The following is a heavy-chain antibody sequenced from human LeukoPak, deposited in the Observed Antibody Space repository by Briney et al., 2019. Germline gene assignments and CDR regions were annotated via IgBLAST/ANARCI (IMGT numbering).Heavy chain of an antibody. Sequence: SETLSLTCTVSGGSISSYYWSWIRQPAGKGLEWIGRIFTSGSTNYNPSLKSRVTMSVDTSKNQFSLKLSSVTAADTAAYYCARGIAAASERALDMWGQGTMVTVSS. CDR3: ARGIAAASERALDM. CDR2: IFTSGST. V-gene: IGHV4-4*07. D-gene: IGHD6-13*01. CDR1: GGSISSYY. J-gene: IGHJ3*02.